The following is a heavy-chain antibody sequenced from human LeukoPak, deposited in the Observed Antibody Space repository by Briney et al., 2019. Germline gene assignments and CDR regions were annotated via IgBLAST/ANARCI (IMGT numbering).Heavy chain of an antibody. V-gene: IGHV1-8*01. CDR2: MNPNSGNT. CDR3: ARGILSDDAFDI. CDR1: GYTFTSYD. Sequence: ASVKASCKASGYTFTSYDINWVRQATGQGLEWMGWMNPNSGNTGYVQKFQGRVTMTRNTSISTAYMELSSLRSEDTAVYYCARGILSDDAFDIWGQGTMVTVSS. J-gene: IGHJ3*02.